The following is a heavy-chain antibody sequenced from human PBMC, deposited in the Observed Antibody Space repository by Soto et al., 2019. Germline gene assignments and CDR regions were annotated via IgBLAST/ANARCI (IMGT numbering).Heavy chain of an antibody. J-gene: IGHJ4*02. Sequence: GGSLRLSCAASGFTFSDYYMNWIRQAPGKGLEWFSYISGGGDTIYYADSVKGRFTISRDNAKNSLYLQMNSLRAEDTAVYYCTRGPESDYWGQGTLVTVSS. CDR2: ISGGGDTI. D-gene: IGHD3-10*01. V-gene: IGHV3-11*01. CDR1: GFTFSDYY. CDR3: TRGPESDY.